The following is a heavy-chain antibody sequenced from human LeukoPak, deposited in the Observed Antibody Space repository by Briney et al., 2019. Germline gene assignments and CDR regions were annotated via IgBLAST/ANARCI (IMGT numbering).Heavy chain of an antibody. V-gene: IGHV4-39*07. CDR3: TRGAAMAQRAFDI. CDR1: GDSIRSSSYH. D-gene: IGHD5-18*01. CDR2: IYYSGST. Sequence: SETLSLTCTVSGDSIRSSSYHWGWIRQPPGKGLEWIGSIYYSGSTYNNRSLKRRLTISIDTSKNQFSLRLSSVTAADTAVYYCTRGAAMAQRAFDIWGQGTMVTVSS. J-gene: IGHJ3*02.